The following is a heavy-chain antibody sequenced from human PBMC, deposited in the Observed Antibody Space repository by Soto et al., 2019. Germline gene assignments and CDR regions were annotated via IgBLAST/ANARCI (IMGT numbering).Heavy chain of an antibody. CDR3: ARKHWSDYFDY. CDR2: IGNDDSKT. Sequence: QVQLVESGGGVVQPGRSLRLSCAASGFSFDSYGMHWVRQAPGEGLEWVALIGNDDSKTYYGDSVKGRFTISRDNSKNTLYLHMQSLGAEDTAVYYCARKHWSDYFDYWGQGTLVTVSS. V-gene: IGHV3-33*01. CDR1: GFSFDSYG. D-gene: IGHD3-3*01. J-gene: IGHJ4*02.